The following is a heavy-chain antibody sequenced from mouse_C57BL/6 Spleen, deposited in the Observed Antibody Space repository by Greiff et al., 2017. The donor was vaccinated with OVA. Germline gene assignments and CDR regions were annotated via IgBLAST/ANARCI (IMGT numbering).Heavy chain of an antibody. CDR1: GYSITSGYY. D-gene: IGHD1-1*02. Sequence: ESGPGLVKPSQSLSLTCSVTGYSITSGYYWNWIRQFPGNKLEWMGYISYDGSNNYNPSLKNRISITRDTSKNQFFLKLNSVTTEDTATYYCAKGWPRFAYWGQGTLVTVSA. CDR2: ISYDGSN. J-gene: IGHJ3*01. CDR3: AKGWPRFAY. V-gene: IGHV3-6*01.